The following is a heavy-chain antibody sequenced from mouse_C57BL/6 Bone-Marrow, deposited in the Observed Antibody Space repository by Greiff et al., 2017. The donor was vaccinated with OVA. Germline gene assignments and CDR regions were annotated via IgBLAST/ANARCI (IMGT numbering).Heavy chain of an antibody. CDR1: GYTFTDYY. CDR2: INPYNGGT. Sequence: VQLQQSGPVLVKPGASVKMSCKASGYTFTDYYMNWVKQSPGKSLEWIGVINPYNGGTSYNQKFKGKATLTVDKSSSTAYMELNSLTSEDSAVYYGARSNYDRAMDYWGQGTSVTVSS. V-gene: IGHV1-19*01. D-gene: IGHD2-4*01. J-gene: IGHJ4*01. CDR3: ARSNYDRAMDY.